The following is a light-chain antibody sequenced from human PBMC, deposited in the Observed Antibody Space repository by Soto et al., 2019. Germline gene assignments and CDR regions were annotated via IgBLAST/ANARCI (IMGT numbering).Light chain of an antibody. J-gene: IGKJ1*01. CDR3: QSWSEYCWT. CDR1: QSISSW. Sequence: DIQLTQSPSTLSTSVGDRVTISCRASQSISSWLAWYQQKPGKAPKLLIYNTSNLESGVPTRFGGSGSGTVFTLIISTLQADVSATYYCQSWSEYCWTFGQGTKADIK. CDR2: NTS. V-gene: IGKV1-5*03.